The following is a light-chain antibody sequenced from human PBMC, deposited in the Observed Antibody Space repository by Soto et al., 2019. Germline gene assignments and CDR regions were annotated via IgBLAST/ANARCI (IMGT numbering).Light chain of an antibody. CDR2: EVI. Sequence: QSVLTQPASVSGSPGQSITISCTGTSSDVGDFNYVSWYQQHPGKAPKLLIYEVIKRPSGISDRFSGSKSGNTASLTISGLQTEDEADYYCSSYTSSITSKFGGGTKVTVL. V-gene: IGLV2-14*03. CDR3: SSYTSSITSK. CDR1: SSDVGDFNY. J-gene: IGLJ2*01.